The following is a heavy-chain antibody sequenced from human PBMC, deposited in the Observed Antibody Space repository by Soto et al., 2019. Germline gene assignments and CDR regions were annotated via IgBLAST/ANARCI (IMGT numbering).Heavy chain of an antibody. CDR2: IDPSDSYT. CDR3: AREGSVDEDIVLIPPTYYYYYGMDV. CDR1: GYSFTSYW. J-gene: IGHJ6*02. V-gene: IGHV5-10-1*01. D-gene: IGHD2-8*01. Sequence: GESLKISCKGSGYSFTSYWISRVRQMPGKGLEWMGRIDPSDSYTNYSPSFQGHVTISADKSISTAYLQWSSLKASDTAMYYCAREGSVDEDIVLIPPTYYYYYGMDVWGQGTTVTVSS.